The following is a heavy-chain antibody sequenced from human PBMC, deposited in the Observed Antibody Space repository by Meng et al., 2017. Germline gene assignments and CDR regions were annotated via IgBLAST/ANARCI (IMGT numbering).Heavy chain of an antibody. CDR2: ISAYNGNT. D-gene: IGHD2-15*01. V-gene: IGHV1-18*01. Sequence: ASVKVSCKASGYTFTSYGISWVRQAPGQGLEWMGWISAYNGNTNYAQKLQGRVTITTDTSTSTAYMELRSLRSDDTAVYYCARYCSGGSCYRSFDYWGQGTLVTVSS. CDR3: ARYCSGGSCYRSFDY. CDR1: GYTFTSYG. J-gene: IGHJ4*02.